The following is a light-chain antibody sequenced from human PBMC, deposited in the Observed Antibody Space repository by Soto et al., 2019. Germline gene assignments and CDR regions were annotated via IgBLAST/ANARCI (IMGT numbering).Light chain of an antibody. CDR3: QQYGDSPPT. CDR2: GTS. CDR1: QSVSSNS. J-gene: IGKJ1*01. V-gene: IGKV3-20*01. Sequence: EIVLTQSPGTLSLSPGESATLSCRASQSVSSNSLAWYRRNPGQPPSLLIYGTSTRATDIPRRFSGSGSGTDFTLTITRLEPEDSAVYFCQQYGDSPPTFGQGTKVEVK.